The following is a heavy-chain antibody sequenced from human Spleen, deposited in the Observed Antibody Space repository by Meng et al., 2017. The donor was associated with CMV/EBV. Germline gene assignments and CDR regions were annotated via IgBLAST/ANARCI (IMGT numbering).Heavy chain of an antibody. CDR1: GGPLNKFG. D-gene: IGHD3-10*01. Sequence: SVKVSCKASGGPLNKFGFSWVRQAPGQGLEWMGGIIPILSRAYYAQRLQGRVTITADKSTGTVHMELRSLRSEDTAVYYCSRYGSGSHTTGGDDYYYYGMDVWGQGTTVTVSS. CDR2: IIPILSRA. CDR3: SRYGSGSHTTGGDDYYYYGMDV. J-gene: IGHJ6*02. V-gene: IGHV1-69*10.